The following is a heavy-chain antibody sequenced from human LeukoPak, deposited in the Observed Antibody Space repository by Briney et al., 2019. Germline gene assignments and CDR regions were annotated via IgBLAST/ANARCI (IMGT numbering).Heavy chain of an antibody. Sequence: ASVKVSCKASGYTFTGYYMHWVLQAPGQGLEWMGRINPNSGGTDYAQKFQGRVTMTRDTSISTAYMELSRLRSDDTAVYYCANIPAAGNFDFDYWGQGTLVTVSS. CDR2: INPNSGGT. CDR1: GYTFTGYY. D-gene: IGHD6-13*01. V-gene: IGHV1-2*06. CDR3: ANIPAAGNFDFDY. J-gene: IGHJ4*02.